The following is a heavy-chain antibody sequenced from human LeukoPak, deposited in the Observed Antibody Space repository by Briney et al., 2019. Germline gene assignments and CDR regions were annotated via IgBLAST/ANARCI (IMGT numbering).Heavy chain of an antibody. Sequence: GGSLRLSCAASGFTVSRYSMNWVSQAAGKGMEWDASISSSSRYIYYADSVKGLFTISRDNAKNSLYLQMNSLRAEDTAVYYCARAGPAFDIWGQGTMVTVSS. CDR3: ARAGPAFDI. CDR2: ISSSSRYI. V-gene: IGHV3-21*01. J-gene: IGHJ3*02. CDR1: GFTVSRYS.